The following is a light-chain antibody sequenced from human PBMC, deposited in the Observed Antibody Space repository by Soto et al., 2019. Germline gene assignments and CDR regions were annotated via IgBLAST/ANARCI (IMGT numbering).Light chain of an antibody. Sequence: EIVLTQSPATLSLSPGERATLSCRASQTVSRMYLSWFQQKPGQAPRLLISGASRRATGIPDRFSGSGSGTDFTLTISRLEPEDFALYYCQHYYGTSPISFGQGTRLEIK. J-gene: IGKJ5*01. CDR2: GAS. CDR3: QHYYGTSPIS. V-gene: IGKV3-20*01. CDR1: QTVSRMY.